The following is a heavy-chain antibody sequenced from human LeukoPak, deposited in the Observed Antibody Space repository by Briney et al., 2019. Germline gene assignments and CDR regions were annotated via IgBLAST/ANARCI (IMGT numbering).Heavy chain of an antibody. D-gene: IGHD1-26*01. J-gene: IGHJ4*02. CDR3: ARRYLIAEFDY. Sequence: SETLSLTCTVSGGSISSSSYYWGWIRQPPGKGLEWIGSIYYSGSTYYNPSLKSRVTISVDTSKNQFSLKLSSVTATDTAVYYCARRYLIAEFDYWGQGTLVTVSS. CDR2: IYYSGST. V-gene: IGHV4-39*01. CDR1: GGSISSSSYY.